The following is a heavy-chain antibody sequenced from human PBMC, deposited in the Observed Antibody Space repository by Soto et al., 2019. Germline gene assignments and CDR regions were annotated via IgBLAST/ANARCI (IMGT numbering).Heavy chain of an antibody. CDR1: GYTFTSYA. V-gene: IGHV1-3*01. CDR3: AREGSTVTLDAFNI. J-gene: IGHJ3*02. Sequence: ASVKVSCKSSGYTFTSYAMHWVRQAHGQRLEWMGWINAGNGNTKYSQKFQGRVTIIRDTSASTAYMELSSLRSEDTAVYYCAREGSTVTLDAFNIWGQGTMVNVSS. D-gene: IGHD4-17*01. CDR2: INAGNGNT.